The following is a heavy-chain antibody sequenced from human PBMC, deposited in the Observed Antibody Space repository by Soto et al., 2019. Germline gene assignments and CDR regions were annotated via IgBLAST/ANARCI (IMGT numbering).Heavy chain of an antibody. D-gene: IGHD2-2*01. CDR3: ARDLHIVVVPAAAGLSYYYGMDV. CDR2: IDPSDSYT. CDR1: GYSFTSYW. V-gene: IGHV5-10-1*01. Sequence: GESLKISCKGSGYSFTSYWISWVRQMPGKGLEWMGRIDPSDSYTNYSPSFQGHVTISADKSISTAYLQWSSLKASDTAMYYCARDLHIVVVPAAAGLSYYYGMDVWGQGTTVTV. J-gene: IGHJ6*02.